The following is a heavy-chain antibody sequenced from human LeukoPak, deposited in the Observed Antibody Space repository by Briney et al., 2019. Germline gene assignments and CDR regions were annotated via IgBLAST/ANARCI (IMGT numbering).Heavy chain of an antibody. J-gene: IGHJ4*02. CDR2: IYYSGST. Sequence: SETLSLTCTVSGGSISSSGYYWGWIRQPPGKGLEWIGSIYYSGSTYYNPSLKSRVTISVDTSKNQFSLKLSSVTAADTAVYYCARGSTARYYYDSSGYYRGAFDYWGQGTLVTVSS. CDR3: ARGSTARYYYDSSGYYRGAFDY. V-gene: IGHV4-39*07. D-gene: IGHD3-22*01. CDR1: GGSISSSGYY.